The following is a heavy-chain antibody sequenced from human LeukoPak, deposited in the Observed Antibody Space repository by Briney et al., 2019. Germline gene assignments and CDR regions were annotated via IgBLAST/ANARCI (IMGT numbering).Heavy chain of an antibody. CDR2: ISGSGGST. Sequence: TGGSLRLSCAASGFTVSSNYMSWVRQAPGKGLEWVSAISGSGGSTYYADSVKGRFTISRDNSKNTLYLQMNSLRAEDTAVYYCAKDRLVMVPSGLDDYWGQGTLVTVSS. CDR3: AKDRLVMVPSGLDDY. D-gene: IGHD3-10*01. J-gene: IGHJ4*02. CDR1: GFTVSSNY. V-gene: IGHV3-23*01.